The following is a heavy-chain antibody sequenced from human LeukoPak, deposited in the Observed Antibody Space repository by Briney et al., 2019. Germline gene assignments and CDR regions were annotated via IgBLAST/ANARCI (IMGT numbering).Heavy chain of an antibody. V-gene: IGHV1-69*13. Sequence: SVNVSCKASGGTFSSYAISWVRQAPGQGLEWMGGIIPIFGTANYAQKFQGRVTITADESTSTAYMELSSLRSEDTAVYYCARGLTMVRGVIYYYGMDVWGQGTTVTVSS. J-gene: IGHJ6*02. D-gene: IGHD3-10*01. CDR2: IIPIFGTA. CDR3: ARGLTMVRGVIYYYGMDV. CDR1: GGTFSSYA.